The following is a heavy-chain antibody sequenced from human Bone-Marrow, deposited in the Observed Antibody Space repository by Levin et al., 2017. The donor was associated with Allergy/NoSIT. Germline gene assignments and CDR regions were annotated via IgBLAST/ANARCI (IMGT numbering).Heavy chain of an antibody. CDR3: ATGQGHLVGPP. CDR1: GDTFSSYD. V-gene: IGHV1-8*01. CDR2: MNPNSGNT. Sequence: GGSLRLSCKASGDTFSSYDINWVRQARGQGLEWMGWMNPNSGNTVYAKQFQGRVTMTRNTSISTVYMDLSSLRSDDTATYYCATGQGHLVGPPWGQGTLVTVSA. J-gene: IGHJ5*02. D-gene: IGHD6-6*01.